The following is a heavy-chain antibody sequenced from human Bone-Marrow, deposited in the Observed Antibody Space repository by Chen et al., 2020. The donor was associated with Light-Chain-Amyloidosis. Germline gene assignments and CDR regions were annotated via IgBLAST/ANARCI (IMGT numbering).Heavy chain of an antibody. CDR3: ARRRDVYNFDY. V-gene: IGHV5-51*01. Sequence: EVKKPGESLKISCKGSGYTFPNYWIGWVRQMPGKGLEWMGVIYPDDSDARYSPSFEGQVTISADKSITTAYLQWRSLKASDTAMYYCARRRDVYNFDYWGQGTLVTVSS. CDR2: IYPDDSDA. D-gene: IGHD4-4*01. CDR1: GYTFPNYW. J-gene: IGHJ4*02.